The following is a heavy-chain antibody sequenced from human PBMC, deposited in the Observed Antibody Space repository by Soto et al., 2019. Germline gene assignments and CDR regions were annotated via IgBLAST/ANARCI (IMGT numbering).Heavy chain of an antibody. D-gene: IGHD3-22*01. CDR1: GFTFDDYA. CDR2: ISWNSGSI. Sequence: SLRLSCAPSGFTFDDYAMHCVRQAPGKCLEWVSGISWNSGSIVYAGYVKGRFTISRDNAKNSLYLQMNSLRGEDTALYYCAKDYYYESSGPTNYLGQGTLCIVS. CDR3: AKDYYYESSGPTNY. V-gene: IGHV3-9*01. J-gene: IGHJ4*02.